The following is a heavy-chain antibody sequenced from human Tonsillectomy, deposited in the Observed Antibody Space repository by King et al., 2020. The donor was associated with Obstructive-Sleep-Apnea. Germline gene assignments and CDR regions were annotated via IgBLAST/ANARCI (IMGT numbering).Heavy chain of an antibody. V-gene: IGHV4-59*08. Sequence: VQLQESGPGLVKPSETLSLTCTVSGGSISSYYRSWIRQPPGKGLEWIGYIYYSGSTNYNPSLKSRVTISVDTSKNQFSLKLSSVTAADTAVYYCARHERDDSSGYYYLYYFDYWGQGTLVTVSS. CDR1: GGSISSYY. D-gene: IGHD3-22*01. CDR3: ARHERDDSSGYYYLYYFDY. CDR2: IYYSGST. J-gene: IGHJ4*02.